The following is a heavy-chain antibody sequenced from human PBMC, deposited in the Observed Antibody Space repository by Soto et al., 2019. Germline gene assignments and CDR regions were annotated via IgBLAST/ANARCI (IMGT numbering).Heavy chain of an antibody. CDR2: ISPEGSEK. CDR3: LNWFDP. J-gene: IGHJ5*02. Sequence: PGGSLRLSCVASGLTFSSEWMNWVRQAPGKGLEWVANISPEGSEKRSVDSMKGRSAISRDNAKNSVSLLMNSLRVDDTAVYYCLNWFDPWGQGTLVTVSS. V-gene: IGHV3-7*02. CDR1: GLTFSSEW.